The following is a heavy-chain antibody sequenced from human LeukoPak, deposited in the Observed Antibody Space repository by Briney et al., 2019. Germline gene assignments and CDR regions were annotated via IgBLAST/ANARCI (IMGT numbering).Heavy chain of an antibody. D-gene: IGHD5-12*01. CDR3: ASPRVKVATSAFDI. Sequence: AAVKVSCKASGYTFTSSGISWVRQAPGQGLEWMGWISAYNGNPNYAQKLQRRVTMTTDTTTSTAYKELRSLRSDDAAVYYCASPRVKVATSAFDIGGKGQWSSSLQ. J-gene: IGHJ3*02. CDR1: GYTFTSSG. CDR2: ISAYNGNP. V-gene: IGHV1-18*01.